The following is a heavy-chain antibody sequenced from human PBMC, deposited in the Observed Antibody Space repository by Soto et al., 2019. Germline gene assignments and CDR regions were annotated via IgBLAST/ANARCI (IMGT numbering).Heavy chain of an antibody. Sequence: PGGSLRLSCAASGFTFSDYYMSWIRQAPGKGLEWVSYISSSSSYTNYADSVKGRFTISRDNAKNSLYLQMNSLRAEDTAVYYCAREIAARPDYYYGMDVWGQGTTVTVSS. V-gene: IGHV3-11*06. J-gene: IGHJ6*02. CDR3: AREIAARPDYYYGMDV. D-gene: IGHD6-6*01. CDR1: GFTFSDYY. CDR2: ISSSSSYT.